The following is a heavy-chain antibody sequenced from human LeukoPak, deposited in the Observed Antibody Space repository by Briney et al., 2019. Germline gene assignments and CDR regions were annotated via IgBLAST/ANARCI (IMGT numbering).Heavy chain of an antibody. CDR3: ARDGNGDADAFDI. Sequence: GGSLRLSCAASGFTFSSYAMHWVRQAPGKGLEGVAVISYDGSNKYCADSVKGRFTISRDNSKNTLYLQMNSLRAEDTAVYYCARDGNGDADAFDIWGQGTMVTVSS. V-gene: IGHV3-30-3*01. J-gene: IGHJ3*02. CDR2: ISYDGSNK. D-gene: IGHD4-17*01. CDR1: GFTFSSYA.